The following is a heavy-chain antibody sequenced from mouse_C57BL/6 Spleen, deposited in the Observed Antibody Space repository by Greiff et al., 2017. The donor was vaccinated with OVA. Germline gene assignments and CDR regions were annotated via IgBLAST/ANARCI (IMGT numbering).Heavy chain of an antibody. V-gene: IGHV5-17*01. D-gene: IGHD2-3*01. J-gene: IGHJ2*01. CDR2: ISSGSSTI. CDR3: ATLYDGYYVGY. Sequence: EVKLVESGGGLVKPGGSLKLSCAASGFTFSDYGMHWVRQAPEKGLEWVAYISSGSSTIYYADTVKGRFTISRDNAKNTLFLQMTSLRSEDTAMDYCATLYDGYYVGYWGKGTTLTVSS. CDR1: GFTFSDYG.